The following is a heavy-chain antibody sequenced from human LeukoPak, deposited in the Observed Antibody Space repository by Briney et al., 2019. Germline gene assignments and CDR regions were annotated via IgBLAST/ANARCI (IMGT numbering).Heavy chain of an antibody. D-gene: IGHD2-2*01. CDR3: ALVPVVPAALVDY. CDR2: IYPGDSDT. CDR1: GYSFTSYW. V-gene: IGHV5-51*01. J-gene: IGHJ4*02. Sequence: GESLKISCKGSGYSFTSYWIGWVRQMPGKGLGGMGIIYPGDSDTRYSPSFQGQVTISADKSISTAYLQWSSLKASDTAMYYCALVPVVPAALVDYWGQGTLVTVSS.